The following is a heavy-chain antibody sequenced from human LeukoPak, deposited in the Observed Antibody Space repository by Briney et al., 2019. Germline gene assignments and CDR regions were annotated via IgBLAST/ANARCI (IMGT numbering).Heavy chain of an antibody. D-gene: IGHD6-19*01. Sequence: ASVKVSCKASGYTFTSYGISWVRQAPGQGLAWMGWISAYNGNTNYAQKLQGRVTMTTDTSTSTAYMELRSLRSDDTAVYYCARDREYSSGRYWVYWGQGTLVTVSS. CDR1: GYTFTSYG. V-gene: IGHV1-18*04. CDR2: ISAYNGNT. CDR3: ARDREYSSGRYWVY. J-gene: IGHJ4*02.